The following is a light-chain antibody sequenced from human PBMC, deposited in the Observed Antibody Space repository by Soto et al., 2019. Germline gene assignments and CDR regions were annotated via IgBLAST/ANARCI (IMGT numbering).Light chain of an antibody. CDR1: QSITPW. Sequence: DIQMTQSPSTLSASVGDRVTIACRASQSITPWLAWYQQKPGKAPRLLIYKTSDLENGVPSRFSGSGSRTDFTLTISGLQPDDFATYYCQQYYSLSTFGPGTKLEI. J-gene: IGKJ2*01. V-gene: IGKV1-5*03. CDR2: KTS. CDR3: QQYYSLST.